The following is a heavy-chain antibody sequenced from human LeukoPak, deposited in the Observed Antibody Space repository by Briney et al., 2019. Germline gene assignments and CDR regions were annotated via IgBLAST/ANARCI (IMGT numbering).Heavy chain of an antibody. CDR3: AKDYYYDPVDAFDV. Sequence: PGGSLRLSCAVSGFTFSRYAMSWVRQAPGKGLEWVSVISGSGGSTYYADSVKGRFTISRDNSKNTLYLQMNSLRAEDTAVYYCAKDYYYDPVDAFDVWGQGTMVSVSP. D-gene: IGHD3-22*01. CDR2: ISGSGGST. CDR1: GFTFSRYA. J-gene: IGHJ3*01. V-gene: IGHV3-23*01.